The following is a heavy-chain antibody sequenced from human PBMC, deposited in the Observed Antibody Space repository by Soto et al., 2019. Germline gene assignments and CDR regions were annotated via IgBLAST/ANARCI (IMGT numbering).Heavy chain of an antibody. J-gene: IGHJ5*02. CDR2: ISAYNGNT. D-gene: IGHD3-3*01. CDR3: ARDLYDFWSGYHYNWFDP. CDR1: GYTFTSYG. V-gene: IGHV1-18*04. Sequence: ASVKVSCKASGYTFTSYGISWARQAPGQGLEWMGWISAYNGNTHYAQTLQGRVTMTTDTSTSTAYMELRSLRSDDTAVYYCARDLYDFWSGYHYNWFDPWGQGTLVTVSS.